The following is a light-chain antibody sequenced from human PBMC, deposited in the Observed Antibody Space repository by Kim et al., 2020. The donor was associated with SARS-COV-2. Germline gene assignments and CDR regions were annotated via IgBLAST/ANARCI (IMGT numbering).Light chain of an antibody. J-gene: IGLJ3*02. CDR3: AAWDDSLSGPV. V-gene: IGLV1-47*01. Sequence: GQRVTISCSGSSSNIGSNYVYWYQQLPGTAPHLLIYRNNQRPSGVTDRFSGSKSGTSASLAISGLRSEDEADYYCAAWDDSLSGPVFGGGTQLTVL. CDR1: SSNIGSNY. CDR2: RNN.